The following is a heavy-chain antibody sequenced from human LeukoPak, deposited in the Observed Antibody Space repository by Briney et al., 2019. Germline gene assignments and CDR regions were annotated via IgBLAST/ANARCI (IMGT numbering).Heavy chain of an antibody. Sequence: PGGSLRLSCAASGFTFSSCSMNWVRQAPGKGLGWVSSISSSSSYIYYADSVKGRFTISRDNAKNSLYLQMNSLRAEDTAVYYCARGGDTAMPKVWFDPWGQGTLVTVSS. CDR3: ARGGDTAMPKVWFDP. V-gene: IGHV3-21*01. D-gene: IGHD5-18*01. CDR1: GFTFSSCS. CDR2: ISSSSSYI. J-gene: IGHJ5*02.